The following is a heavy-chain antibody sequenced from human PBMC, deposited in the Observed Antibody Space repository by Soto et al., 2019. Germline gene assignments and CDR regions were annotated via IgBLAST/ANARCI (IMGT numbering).Heavy chain of an antibody. CDR1: GYTFTTYD. V-gene: IGHV1-8*02. J-gene: IGHJ4*02. CDR3: ASRKERSGPHDIDD. D-gene: IGHD3-9*01. CDR2: MNPSNGNT. Sequence: ASVKVSCKASGYTFTTYDVSWVRQASGQGLEWMGWMNPSNGNTGYAQKFQGRVTMTRNTSISTVYMELSGLRPDDTAVYYCASRKERSGPHDIDDWGQGTRVTVSS.